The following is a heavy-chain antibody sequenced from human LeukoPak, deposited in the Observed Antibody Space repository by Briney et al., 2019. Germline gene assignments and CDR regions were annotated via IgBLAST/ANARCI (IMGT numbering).Heavy chain of an antibody. CDR2: ISGSGSIT. J-gene: IGHJ4*02. CDR3: AKGSSYYGSGSHFDY. D-gene: IGHD3-10*01. Sequence: PGGSLRLSCAASGFTFSSYAMNGVRQAPGKGLEWVSAISGSGSITYYADSVKGRFTISRDNSKNTLYLQMNSLRAEDTAVYYCAKGSSYYGSGSHFDYWGQGTLVTVSS. V-gene: IGHV3-23*01. CDR1: GFTFSSYA.